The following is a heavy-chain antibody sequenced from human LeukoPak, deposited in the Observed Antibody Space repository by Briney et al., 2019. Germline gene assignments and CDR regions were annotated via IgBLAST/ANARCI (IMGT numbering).Heavy chain of an antibody. CDR2: IIPIFGTA. CDR1: GGTFSSYA. CDR3: ARLAGEWEQTRWFDP. D-gene: IGHD1-26*01. J-gene: IGHJ5*02. V-gene: IGHV1-69*13. Sequence: SVKVSCKASGGTFSSYAISWVRQAPGQGLEWMGGIIPIFGTANYAQKFQGRVTITADESTSTAYMELSSLRSEDTAVYYRARLAGEWEQTRWFDPWGQGTLVTVSS.